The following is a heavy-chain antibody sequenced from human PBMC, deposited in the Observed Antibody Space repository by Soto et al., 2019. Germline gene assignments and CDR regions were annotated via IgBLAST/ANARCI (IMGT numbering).Heavy chain of an antibody. V-gene: IGHV1-18*01. CDR3: ARGELLWFGEFPATYYYGMDV. D-gene: IGHD3-10*01. Sequence: GASVKVSCKASGYTFTSYGISWVRQAPGQGLEWMGWISAYNGNTNYAQKLQGRVTMTTDTSTSTAYMELRSLRSDDTAVYYCARGELLWFGEFPATYYYGMDVWGQGTTVTVSS. CDR2: ISAYNGNT. J-gene: IGHJ6*02. CDR1: GYTFTSYG.